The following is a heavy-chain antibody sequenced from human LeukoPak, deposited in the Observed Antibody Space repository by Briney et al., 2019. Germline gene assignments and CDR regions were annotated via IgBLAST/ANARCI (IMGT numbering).Heavy chain of an antibody. D-gene: IGHD2-2*01. J-gene: IGHJ4*02. CDR1: GGTFSSYA. V-gene: IGHV1-69*01. CDR2: IIPIFGTA. Sequence: GSSVKVSCKASGGTFSSYAISWVRQAPGQGLEWMGGIIPIFGTANYAQKFQGRVTITAYESTSTAYMELSSLRSEDTAVYYCARDRSYATYMNYWGQGTLVTVSS. CDR3: ARDRSYATYMNY.